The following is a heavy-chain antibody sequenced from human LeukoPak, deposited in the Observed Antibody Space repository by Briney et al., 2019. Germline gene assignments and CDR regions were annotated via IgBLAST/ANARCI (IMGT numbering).Heavy chain of an antibody. D-gene: IGHD3-16*02. Sequence: SETLSLTCTVSGGSISTSSYYWGWVRQPPGKGLEWIGNIFYSGSTYYSPSLKSRVTISLDTSRNQFSLKLSSVTAADTAVYYCARGDDYVWGSYRYTTFFDYWGQGTLVTVSS. V-gene: IGHV4-39*07. CDR3: ARGDDYVWGSYRYTTFFDY. CDR1: GGSISTSSYY. J-gene: IGHJ4*02. CDR2: IFYSGST.